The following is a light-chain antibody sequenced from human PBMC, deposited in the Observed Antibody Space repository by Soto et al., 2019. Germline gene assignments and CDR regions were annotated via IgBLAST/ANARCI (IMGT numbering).Light chain of an antibody. CDR3: QQYNSYSPLT. J-gene: IGKJ4*01. CDR1: HSISSW. V-gene: IGKV1-5*01. CDR2: DAS. Sequence: DIHMTQSPSTLSASLGDRVTMTSRASHSISSWLAWDQQKPGKAPKLLIYDASSLESGDPSRFSGSGSGTEFTLTISSLQPDDFATYYCQQYNSYSPLTFGGGTKVDIK.